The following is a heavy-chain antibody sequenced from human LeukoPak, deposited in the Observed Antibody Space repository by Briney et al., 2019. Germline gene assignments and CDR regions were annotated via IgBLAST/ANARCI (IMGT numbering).Heavy chain of an antibody. D-gene: IGHD3-3*01. CDR2: INHSGST. V-gene: IGHV4-34*01. CDR3: ARGLRFLEWLLSNWFDP. J-gene: IGHJ5*02. Sequence: SETLSLTCAVYGGSFSGYYWSWIRQPPGKGLEWIGEINHSGSTNYNPSLKSRVTISVDTSKNQFSLKLSSVTAADTAVYYCARGLRFLEWLLSNWFDPWGQGTLVTVSS. CDR1: GGSFSGYY.